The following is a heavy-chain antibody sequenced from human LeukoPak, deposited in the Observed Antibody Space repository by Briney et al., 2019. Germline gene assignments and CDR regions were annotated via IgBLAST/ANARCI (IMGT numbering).Heavy chain of an antibody. J-gene: IGHJ4*02. CDR2: IWYGGSNK. CDR3: AKDGSSWYGFDY. Sequence: GGSLRLSCAASGFTFSSYGMHWVRQAPGKGLEWVAVIWYGGSNKYYADSVKGRFTISRDNSKNTLYLQMNSLRAEDTAAYYCAKDGSSWYGFDYWGQGTLVTVSS. V-gene: IGHV3-30*02. D-gene: IGHD6-13*01. CDR1: GFTFSSYG.